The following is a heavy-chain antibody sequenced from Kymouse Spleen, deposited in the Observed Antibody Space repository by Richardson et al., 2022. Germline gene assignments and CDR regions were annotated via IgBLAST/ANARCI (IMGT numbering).Heavy chain of an antibody. D-gene: IGHD7-27*02. CDR1: GFTFSSYG. V-gene: IGHV3-33*01. CDR2: IWYDGSNK. Sequence: QVQLVESGGGVVQPGRSLRLSCAASGFTFSSYGMHWVRQAPGKGLEWVAVIWYDGSNKYYADSVKGRFTISRDNSKNTLYLQMNSLRAEDTAVYYCARDREGTGDQDYWGQGTLVTVSS. CDR3: ARDREGTGDQDY. J-gene: IGHJ4*02.